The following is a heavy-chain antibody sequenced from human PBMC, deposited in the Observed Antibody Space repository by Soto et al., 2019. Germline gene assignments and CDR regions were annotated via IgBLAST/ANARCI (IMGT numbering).Heavy chain of an antibody. D-gene: IGHD5-12*01. CDR2: ISSNGGST. CDR3: VTHHWVEMATIKGIIPQIDY. Sequence: PGGSLRLSCSASGFTFSSYAMHWVRQAPGKGLEYVSAISSNGGSTYYADSVKGRFTISRDNSKNTLYLQMSSLRAEDTAVYYCVTHHWVEMATIKGIIPQIDYWGQGTLVTVSS. J-gene: IGHJ4*02. V-gene: IGHV3-64D*06. CDR1: GFTFSSYA.